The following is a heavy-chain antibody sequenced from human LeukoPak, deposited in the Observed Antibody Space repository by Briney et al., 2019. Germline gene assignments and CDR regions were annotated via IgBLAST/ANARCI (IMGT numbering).Heavy chain of an antibody. CDR1: GGSIGSSSYY. V-gene: IGHV4-39*02. J-gene: IGHJ5*01. CDR2: IFRTGST. CDR3: ARRVGFYGSGSLNYFDP. Sequence: SETLSLTCTVSGGSIGSSSYYWGWIRQPPGKGLEWIGSIFRTGSTYYSASLKSRVSISVDTSKNHFALKLAYVTAADTAVYFCARRVGFYGSGSLNYFDPWGQGILVSVSS. D-gene: IGHD3-10*01.